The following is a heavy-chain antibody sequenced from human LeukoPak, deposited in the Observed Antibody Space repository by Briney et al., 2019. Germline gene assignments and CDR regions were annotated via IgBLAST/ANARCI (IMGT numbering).Heavy chain of an antibody. CDR1: GFTLCNHS. CDR3: AKRLSFGVAIGDFDY. V-gene: IGHV3-23*01. Sequence: GGSLRLSFAGSGFTLCNHSLRWVRQAPGEGVEWGSAISGSGDSTYYADSVKGRFTISRDSSMETLYLQMNSLRAEDTATYFCAKRLSFGVAIGDFDYWGQGTLVTVSS. CDR2: ISGSGDST. J-gene: IGHJ4*02. D-gene: IGHD3-3*01.